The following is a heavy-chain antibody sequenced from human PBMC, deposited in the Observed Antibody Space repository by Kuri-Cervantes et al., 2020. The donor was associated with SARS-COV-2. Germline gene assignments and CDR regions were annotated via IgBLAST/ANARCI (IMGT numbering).Heavy chain of an antibody. CDR1: GFTFSSYG. Sequence: GESLKISCAASGFTFSSYGMHWVRQAPGKGLEWVAVISYDGSNKYYADSVKGRSTISRDNAKNSLYLQMNSLRAEDTAVYYCARDDVGDYYYGMDVWGQGTTVTVSS. CDR3: ARDDVGDYYYGMDV. J-gene: IGHJ6*02. D-gene: IGHD3-10*02. CDR2: ISYDGSNK. V-gene: IGHV3-30*03.